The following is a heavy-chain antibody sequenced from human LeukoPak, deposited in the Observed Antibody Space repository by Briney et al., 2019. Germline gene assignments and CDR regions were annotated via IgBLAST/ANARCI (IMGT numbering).Heavy chain of an antibody. CDR2: INHSGST. D-gene: IGHD1-26*01. CDR3: ARQRVARRRGYYFDY. CDR1: GGSFSGYY. Sequence: SETLSLTCAVYGGSFSGYYWSWIRQPPGKGLEWIGEINHSGSTNYNPSLKSRVTISVDTSKNQFSLKLSSVTAADTAVYYCARQRVARRRGYYFDYWGQGTLVTVSS. J-gene: IGHJ4*02. V-gene: IGHV4-34*01.